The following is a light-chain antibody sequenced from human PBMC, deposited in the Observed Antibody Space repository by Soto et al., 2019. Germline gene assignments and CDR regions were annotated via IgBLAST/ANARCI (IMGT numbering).Light chain of an antibody. Sequence: IQMTQSPSTLSASIGDRVTITCRASQRINNRLAWYQQMAGKAPNLLIYDASRLESGVPSRFRGSGSETEFTLTISGLQPDDFATYYCQQFIDGWTFGQGTKVDIK. CDR1: QRINNR. V-gene: IGKV1-5*01. J-gene: IGKJ1*01. CDR3: QQFIDGWT. CDR2: DAS.